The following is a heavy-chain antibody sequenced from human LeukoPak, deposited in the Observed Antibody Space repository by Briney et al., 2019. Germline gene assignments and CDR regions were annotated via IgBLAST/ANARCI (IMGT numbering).Heavy chain of an antibody. V-gene: IGHV3-11*04. D-gene: IGHD6-13*01. Sequence: GGSLRLSCAASGFTFSDYYMSWIRQAPGKGLEWVSYISSSGSTIYYADSVKGRFTISRDSAKNSLYLQMNSLRAEDTAVYYCARDSSSWYWFDPWGQGTLVTVSS. CDR1: GFTFSDYY. CDR3: ARDSSSWYWFDP. CDR2: ISSSGSTI. J-gene: IGHJ5*02.